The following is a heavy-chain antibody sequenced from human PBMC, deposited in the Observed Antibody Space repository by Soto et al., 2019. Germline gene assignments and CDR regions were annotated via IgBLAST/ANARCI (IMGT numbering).Heavy chain of an antibody. V-gene: IGHV3-30*18. CDR2: VSHDGRNT. D-gene: IGHD6-19*01. J-gene: IGHJ4*02. CDR1: GFTFSDSA. Sequence: SLRLSSKTSGFTFSDSALHSFCQDHGKGLEWVAVVSHDGRNTHYADSVKGRFTISRDSSKNTVSLEMTSLRAEDTAVYYCAKGGRQWLVTSDFNYWGQGP. CDR3: AKGGRQWLVTSDFNY.